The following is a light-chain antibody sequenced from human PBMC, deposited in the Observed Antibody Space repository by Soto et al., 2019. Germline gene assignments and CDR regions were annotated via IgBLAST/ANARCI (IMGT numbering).Light chain of an antibody. Sequence: EIVMPQSPATLSVSPGERATLSCRASQSITTELAWYQQKPGQPPRLLIYSASTMATGVPARFTGSGSGTEFPLTISRLQSEDCAVYYCQQGHHWPLTFGQGTRREI. CDR3: QQGHHWPLT. J-gene: IGKJ2*01. CDR1: QSITTE. CDR2: SAS. V-gene: IGKV3-15*01.